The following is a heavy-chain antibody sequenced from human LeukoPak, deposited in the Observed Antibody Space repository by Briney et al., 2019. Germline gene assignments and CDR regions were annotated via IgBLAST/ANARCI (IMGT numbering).Heavy chain of an antibody. CDR1: GFTYSDHY. D-gene: IGHD5-18*01. CDR3: ARGVDTASGWFDP. J-gene: IGHJ5*02. Sequence: GGSLRLSCAASGFTYSDHYMNWIRQAPGKGLEWVSYISRSGSTKYYADSVKGRFTISRDNAKNSLNLQMNSLRVEDTAVYYCARGVDTASGWFDPWGQGTLVTVSS. V-gene: IGHV3-11*04. CDR2: ISRSGSTK.